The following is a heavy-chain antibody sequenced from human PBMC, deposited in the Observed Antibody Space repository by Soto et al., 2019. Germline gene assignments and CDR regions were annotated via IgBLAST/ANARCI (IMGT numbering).Heavy chain of an antibody. J-gene: IGHJ5*02. Sequence: PSETLSLTCTVSGGSISSSSYYWGWTRQPPGKGLEWIGSIYYSGSTYYNPSLKSRVTISVDMSKNQFSLKLSSVTAADTAVYYCARHRTYYYGSGSYYFPNWFDPWGQGTLVTVSS. CDR1: GGSISSSSYY. V-gene: IGHV4-39*01. CDR2: IYYSGST. D-gene: IGHD3-10*01. CDR3: ARHRTYYYGSGSYYFPNWFDP.